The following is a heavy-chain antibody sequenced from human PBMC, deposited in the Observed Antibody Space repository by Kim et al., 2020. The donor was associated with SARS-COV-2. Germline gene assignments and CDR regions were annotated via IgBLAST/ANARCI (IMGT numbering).Heavy chain of an antibody. Sequence: GGSLRLSCAASGFTFSSYSMNWVRQAPGKGLEWVSSISSSSSYIYYADSVKGRFTISRDNAKNSLYLQMNSLRAEDTAGYYCASQYDCGVYRALYYYYDCLDVWGTGTPVTVSS. CDR3: ASQYDCGVYRALYYYYDCLDV. D-gene: IGHD4-17*01. J-gene: IGHJ6*03. CDR1: GFTFSSYS. V-gene: IGHV3-21*01. CDR2: ISSSSSYI.